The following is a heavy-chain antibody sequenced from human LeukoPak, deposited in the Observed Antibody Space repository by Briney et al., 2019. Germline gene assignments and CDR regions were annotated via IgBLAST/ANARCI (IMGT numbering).Heavy chain of an antibody. CDR3: TTDFEY. Sequence: GGSLRLSCGGSGFNFINSWMHWVRQAPGKGLVWVSGINHDGSGTYYADSVKGRFTISRDTAKNTLYLQMNSLRAEDTAVYYCTTDFEYWGQGTLVTASS. V-gene: IGHV3-74*01. CDR2: INHDGSGT. J-gene: IGHJ4*02. CDR1: GFNFINSW.